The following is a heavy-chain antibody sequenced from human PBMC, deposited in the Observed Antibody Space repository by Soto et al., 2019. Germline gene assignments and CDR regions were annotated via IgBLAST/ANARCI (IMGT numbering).Heavy chain of an antibody. V-gene: IGHV1-69*01. J-gene: IGHJ6*02. D-gene: IGHD2-15*01. Sequence: VQLVQSGDEVEKTGASVKVSCKASGCTFNKFAFSGVRQAPGQGFEWMGGIIPVVRSSNYAQRFRGRITITADEYTSTVYLQLHDLRSDDTAVDYGARRYCAPDNGPLFYYFVDLWGLGTTVTVSS. CDR3: ARRYCAPDNGPLFYYFVDL. CDR1: GCTFNKFA. CDR2: IIPVVRSS.